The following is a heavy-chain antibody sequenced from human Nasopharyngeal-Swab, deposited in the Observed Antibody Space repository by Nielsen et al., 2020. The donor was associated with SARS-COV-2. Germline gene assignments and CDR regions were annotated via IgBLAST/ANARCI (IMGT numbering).Heavy chain of an antibody. Sequence: SETLSLTCAVYGGSFSGYYWSWIRQPPGKGLEWIGEINHSGSTNYKPSLKSRVTISVDTSKNQFSLKLSSVTAADTAVYYCASHPGYCSSTSCYAPSYGMDVWGQGTTVTVSS. V-gene: IGHV4-34*01. J-gene: IGHJ6*02. CDR3: ASHPGYCSSTSCYAPSYGMDV. CDR2: INHSGST. D-gene: IGHD2-2*01. CDR1: GGSFSGYY.